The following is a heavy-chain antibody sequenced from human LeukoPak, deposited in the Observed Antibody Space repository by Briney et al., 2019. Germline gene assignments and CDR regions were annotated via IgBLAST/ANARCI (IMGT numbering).Heavy chain of an antibody. CDR1: GFTFTNYW. CDR3: ARVHDFWSGPYFDY. V-gene: IGHV3-20*01. J-gene: IGHJ4*02. CDR2: INWNGGST. D-gene: IGHD3-3*01. Sequence: GGSLRLSCAVSGFTFTNYWMSWVRQAPGKGLEWVSGINWNGGSTGYADSVKGRFTISRDNAKNSLYLQMNSLRAEDTALYHCARVHDFWSGPYFDYWGQGTLVTVSS.